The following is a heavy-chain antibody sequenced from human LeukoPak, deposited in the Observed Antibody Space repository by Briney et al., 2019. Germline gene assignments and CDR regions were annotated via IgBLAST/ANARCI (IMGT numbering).Heavy chain of an antibody. CDR2: ISNSGYNT. CDR1: GFTFSSYW. V-gene: IGHV3-23*01. CDR3: ARHDGSSFIYYIDH. Sequence: GGSLRLSCAASGFTFSSYWMSWVRQAPGKGLEWVSTISNSGYNTWYADSVKGRFTISRDNSQNTLYLQMSGLRAEDTALYYCARHDGSSFIYYIDHWGQGALVTVSS. J-gene: IGHJ4*02. D-gene: IGHD1-26*01.